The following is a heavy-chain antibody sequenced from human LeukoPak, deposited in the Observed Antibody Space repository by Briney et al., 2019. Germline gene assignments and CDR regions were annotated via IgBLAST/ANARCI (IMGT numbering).Heavy chain of an antibody. Sequence: PGRSLRLSCAASGFTFSDYAIHWVRQTPGKGLEWVAVISYDGSNKYYSDSVKGRFTTSRDNSKNTLYLQMNSLRAEDTAVYYCASNIVGATPWVYYYYMDVWGKGTTVTVSS. CDR3: ASNIVGATPWVYYYYMDV. D-gene: IGHD1-26*01. V-gene: IGHV3-30*04. CDR1: GFTFSDYA. J-gene: IGHJ6*03. CDR2: ISYDGSNK.